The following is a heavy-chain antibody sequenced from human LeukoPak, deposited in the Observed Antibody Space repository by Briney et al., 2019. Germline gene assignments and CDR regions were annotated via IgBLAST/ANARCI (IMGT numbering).Heavy chain of an antibody. V-gene: IGHV4-34*01. CDR1: GGSFSGYY. J-gene: IGHJ6*02. D-gene: IGHD6-13*01. Sequence: SETLSLTCAVYGGSFSGYYWSWIRQPPGEGLEWIGEINHSGSTNYNPSLKSRVTISVDTSKNQFSLKLSSVTAADTAVYYCARGVGSSWGYYYYGMDVWGQGTTVTVSS. CDR2: INHSGST. CDR3: ARGVGSSWGYYYYGMDV.